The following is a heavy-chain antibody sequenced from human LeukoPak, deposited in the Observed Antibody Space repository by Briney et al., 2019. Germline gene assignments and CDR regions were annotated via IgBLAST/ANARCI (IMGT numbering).Heavy chain of an antibody. J-gene: IGHJ3*02. Sequence: GRSLRLSCAASGFTVSSKYMTWVRQAPGKGLEWVSVIYSGGPTYYADSVKGRVTISRDNSENTVYLQMNSLRVEDTAMYYCARRGDGGRAFDIWGQGTMVTVSS. CDR1: GFTVSSKY. CDR3: ARRGDGGRAFDI. V-gene: IGHV3-66*01. CDR2: IYSGGPT. D-gene: IGHD2-21*02.